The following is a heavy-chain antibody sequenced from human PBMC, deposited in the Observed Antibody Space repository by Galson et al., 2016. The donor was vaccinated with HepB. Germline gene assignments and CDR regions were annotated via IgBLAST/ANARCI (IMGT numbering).Heavy chain of an antibody. CDR1: GLTFSNYW. D-gene: IGHD5-12*01. J-gene: IGHJ4*02. V-gene: IGHV3-74*01. Sequence: SLRLSCAMSGLTFSNYWMHWVRQAPGKGLVWVSRILRDERFYADSVKGRFTNSTDNAKNTVYLQMNSLRAEDTAVYYCVGDRISWHWGQGTLVTVSS. CDR3: VGDRISWH. CDR2: ILRDERF.